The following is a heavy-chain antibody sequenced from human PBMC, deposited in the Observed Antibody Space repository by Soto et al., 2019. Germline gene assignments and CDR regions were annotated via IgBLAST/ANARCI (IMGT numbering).Heavy chain of an antibody. CDR1: GDSVSSNSAA. D-gene: IGHD1-1*01. CDR3: ARAGDWNSYAMDV. CDR2: TYYRSKWYN. J-gene: IGHJ6*02. Sequence: RTLSLTCAMSGDSVSSNSAAWNWVRQSPSRGLEWLGRTYYRSKWYNDHAVSVKSRITINPDTSKNQFSLQLNSVTPEDTAVYYCARAGDWNSYAMDVWGQGTTVTVSS. V-gene: IGHV6-1*01.